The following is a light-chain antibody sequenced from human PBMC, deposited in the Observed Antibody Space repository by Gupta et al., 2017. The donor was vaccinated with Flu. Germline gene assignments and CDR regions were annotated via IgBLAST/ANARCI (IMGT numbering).Light chain of an antibody. V-gene: IGKV1-39*01. Sequence: DIEMTQSRSSVSASVGDRVTITCRESQSISSYLNWYQQKPGKAPKLLIYAASRLHSGVPERFSGSGSGTDFTLTISSLQPEDSAAYYCQQYYSTPCTFGRGTKVEI. CDR1: QSISSY. CDR2: AAS. CDR3: QQYYSTPCT. J-gene: IGKJ1*01.